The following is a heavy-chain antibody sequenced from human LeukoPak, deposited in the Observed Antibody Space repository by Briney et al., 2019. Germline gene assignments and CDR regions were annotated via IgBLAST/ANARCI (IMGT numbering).Heavy chain of an antibody. V-gene: IGHV1-2*02. D-gene: IGHD3-10*01. CDR3: AVVRGFISLELIRAFDI. J-gene: IGHJ3*02. CDR2: INPNSGGT. Sequence: GASVKVSCKASGYTFTGYYMHWVRQAPGQGLEWMGWINPNSGGTNYAQKFQGRVTMTRDTSISTAYMELSRLRSDDTAVYYCAVVRGFISLELIRAFDIWGQGTMVTVSS. CDR1: GYTFTGYY.